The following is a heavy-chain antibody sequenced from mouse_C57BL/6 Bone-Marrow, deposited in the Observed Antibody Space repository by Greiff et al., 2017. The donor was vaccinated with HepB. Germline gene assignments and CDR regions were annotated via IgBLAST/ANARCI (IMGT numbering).Heavy chain of an antibody. CDR3: ARHGSSPHWYFDV. V-gene: IGHV5-6*01. CDR1: GFTFSSYG. D-gene: IGHD1-1*01. Sequence: EVQRVESGGDLVKPGGSLKLSCAASGFTFSSYGMSWVRQTPDKRLEWVATISSGGSYTYYPDSVKGRFTISRDNAKNTLYLQRSSLKSEDTAMYYCARHGSSPHWYFDVWGTGTTVTVSS. CDR2: ISSGGSYT. J-gene: IGHJ1*03.